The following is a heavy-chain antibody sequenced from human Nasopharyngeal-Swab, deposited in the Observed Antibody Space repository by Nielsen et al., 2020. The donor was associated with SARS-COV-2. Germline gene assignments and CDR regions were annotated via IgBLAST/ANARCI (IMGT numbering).Heavy chain of an antibody. Sequence: KVSCKASGYRFSTYWINWVRQTPGKGLEWMGIIYPGDSDTKYSPSFQGQVSISVDKSINTAYLQWNSLKASDTATYFCAIDYGSGTYGLDVWGQGTRVTVSS. D-gene: IGHD3-10*01. V-gene: IGHV5-51*01. CDR1: GYRFSTYW. J-gene: IGHJ6*02. CDR3: AIDYGSGTYGLDV. CDR2: IYPGDSDT.